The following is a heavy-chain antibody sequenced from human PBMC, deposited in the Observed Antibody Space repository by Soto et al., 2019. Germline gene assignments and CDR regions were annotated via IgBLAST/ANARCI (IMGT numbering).Heavy chain of an antibody. D-gene: IGHD1-20*01. CDR2: IERDDDDK. V-gene: IGHV2-70*13. J-gene: IGHJ6*02. CDR3: ARSIRGPRKFNGMDV. Sequence: SGPTLVNPTETLTLTCTFSGFSITSPGMSVSWIRQPPGRALEWLALIERDDDDKYYSTSLKTRLTISKETRKNQVVLTMANMDPADTATYYCARSIRGPRKFNGMDVWGQGTKVTLSS. CDR1: GFSITSPGMS.